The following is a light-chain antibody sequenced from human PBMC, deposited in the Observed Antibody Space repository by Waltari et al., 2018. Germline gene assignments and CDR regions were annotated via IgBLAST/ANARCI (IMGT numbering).Light chain of an antibody. CDR1: QSISSY. Sequence: DIQMTQSPSSLSASLGDRVTITCRASQSISSYLNWYQQKPGKAPKLLVYAASSLQSGVLSRFSGSGSGTDFTLTISSLQPEDFATYYCQQSYSTPRTFGGGTKVEIK. V-gene: IGKV1-39*01. CDR2: AAS. CDR3: QQSYSTPRT. J-gene: IGKJ4*01.